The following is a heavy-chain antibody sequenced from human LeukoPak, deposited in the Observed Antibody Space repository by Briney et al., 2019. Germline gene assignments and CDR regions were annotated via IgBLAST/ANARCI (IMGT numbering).Heavy chain of an antibody. J-gene: IGHJ5*02. D-gene: IGHD3-10*01. Sequence: ASVKVSCKASGYTFTSYGISWVRQAPGQGLEWMGWISAYNGNTNNAQKFQGRVTMTTDISTSTLYMELRSLRSDDTAVYYCARVSGSGSYYNARGGWFDPWGQGTLVTVPS. CDR3: ARVSGSGSYYNARGGWFDP. CDR2: ISAYNGNT. V-gene: IGHV1-18*01. CDR1: GYTFTSYG.